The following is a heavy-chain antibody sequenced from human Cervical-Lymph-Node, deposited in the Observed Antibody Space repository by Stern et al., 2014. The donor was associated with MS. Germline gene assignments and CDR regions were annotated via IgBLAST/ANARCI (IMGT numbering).Heavy chain of an antibody. D-gene: IGHD3/OR15-3a*01. V-gene: IGHV3-7*01. CDR2: IKPDGCER. J-gene: IGHJ5*02. CDR1: GFTFSSSW. CDR3: VRAGLVRGGTHWFDP. Sequence: EVQLVESGGGLVQPGGSLRLSCAASGFTFSSSWMSWVRQAPGTGLEWVASIKPDGCERYYVDSVKGRSTISRDNIENSVYLQMYSLTAADSALYYCVRAGLVRGGTHWFDPWGQGTLVTVSS.